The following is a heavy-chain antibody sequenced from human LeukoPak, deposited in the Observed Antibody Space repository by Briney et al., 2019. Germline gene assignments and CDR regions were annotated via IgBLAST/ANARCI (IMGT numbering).Heavy chain of an antibody. J-gene: IGHJ4*02. D-gene: IGHD2-15*01. V-gene: IGHV4-34*01. CDR2: INHSGST. Sequence: PSETLSLTCAVYGGSFSGYYWSWIRQPPGKGLEWTGEINHSGSTNYNPSLKSRVTISVDTSKNQFSLKLSSVTAADTAVYYCGRGILGYCSGGSCYGFVYWGQGTLVTVSS. CDR1: GGSFSGYY. CDR3: GRGILGYCSGGSCYGFVY.